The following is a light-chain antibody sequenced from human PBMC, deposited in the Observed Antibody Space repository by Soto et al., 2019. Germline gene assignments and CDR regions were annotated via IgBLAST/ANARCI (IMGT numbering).Light chain of an antibody. V-gene: IGLV2-11*01. CDR2: DVS. J-gene: IGLJ1*01. Sequence: QSALTQPRSVSGSPGQSVTISCTGTSSDVGGYNFVSWYQHHPGKAPKLMIYDVSKRPSGVPDRFSGSKSGNTASLTISGLQAEDEADYYCCSYAGRYTWVFGTGTKLTVL. CDR3: CSYAGRYTWV. CDR1: SSDVGGYNF.